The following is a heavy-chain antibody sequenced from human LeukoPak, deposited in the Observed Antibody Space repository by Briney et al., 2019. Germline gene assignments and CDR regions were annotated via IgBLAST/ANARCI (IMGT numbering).Heavy chain of an antibody. J-gene: IGHJ3*02. CDR3: ARMREMATINDAFDI. CDR2: INPNSGGT. CDR1: GYAFTGYY. Sequence: ASVKVSCKASGYAFTGYYMHWVRQAPGQGLEWMGWINPNSGGTNYAQKFQGRVTMTRDTSISTAYMELSRLRSDDTAVYYCARMREMATINDAFDIWGQGTMVTVSS. D-gene: IGHD5-24*01. V-gene: IGHV1-2*02.